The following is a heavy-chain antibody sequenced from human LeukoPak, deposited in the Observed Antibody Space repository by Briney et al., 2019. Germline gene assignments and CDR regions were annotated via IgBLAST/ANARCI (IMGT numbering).Heavy chain of an antibody. V-gene: IGHV3-48*01. CDR3: AREPAPYSGSYP. D-gene: IGHD1-26*01. CDR2: ISSSSSTI. CDR1: GFTFSSYS. Sequence: PGGSLRLSCAASGFTFSSYSMNWVRQAPGKGLGWVSYISSSSSTIYYADSVKGRFTISRDNAKNSLYLQMNSLRAEDTAVYYCAREPAPYSGSYPWGQGTLVTVSS. J-gene: IGHJ5*02.